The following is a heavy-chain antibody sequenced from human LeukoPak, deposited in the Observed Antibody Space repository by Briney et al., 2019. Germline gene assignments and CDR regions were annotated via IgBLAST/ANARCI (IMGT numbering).Heavy chain of an antibody. CDR1: GFTVSSNY. V-gene: IGHV3-23*01. CDR3: AKDRLTMIVGWFDP. Sequence: GGSLRLSCAASGFTVSSNYMSWVRQAPGKGLEWVSAISGSGGSTYYADSVKGRFTISRDNSKNTLYLQMNSLRAEDTAVYYCAKDRLTMIVGWFDPWGQGTLVTVSS. D-gene: IGHD3-22*01. J-gene: IGHJ5*02. CDR2: ISGSGGST.